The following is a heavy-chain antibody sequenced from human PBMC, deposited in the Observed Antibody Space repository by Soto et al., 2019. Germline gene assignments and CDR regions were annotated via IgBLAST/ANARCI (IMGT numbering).Heavy chain of an antibody. V-gene: IGHV1-2*04. Sequence: QVQLVQSGAEVKKPGASVTVSCRSSGDTFNDYYIHWVRQAPGQGLEWMGWINPNGGVTKYAQKFQGWVTMTRDKSIRTVYMQLLRLRSADTAVYCWARESGGATATLDYYYFYMDVWGTGTKVTVSS. J-gene: IGHJ6*03. D-gene: IGHD5-12*01. CDR3: ARESGGATATLDYYYFYMDV. CDR2: INPNGGVT. CDR1: GDTFNDYY.